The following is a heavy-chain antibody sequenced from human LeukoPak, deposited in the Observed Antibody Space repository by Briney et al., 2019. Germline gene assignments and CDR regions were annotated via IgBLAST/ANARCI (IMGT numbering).Heavy chain of an antibody. CDR2: IYASGNT. CDR1: GGSISSYC. Sequence: SETLSLTCTVSGGSISSYCWSWVRQPAGKGLEWIGRIYASGNTNYNPSLKGRVTMTVDTSKNQFSLKLSSVTAADTAVYYCASYPTPTYDFWSGYYKDGAFDIWGQGTLVTVSS. CDR3: ASYPTPTYDFWSGYYKDGAFDI. J-gene: IGHJ4*02. V-gene: IGHV4-4*07. D-gene: IGHD3-3*01.